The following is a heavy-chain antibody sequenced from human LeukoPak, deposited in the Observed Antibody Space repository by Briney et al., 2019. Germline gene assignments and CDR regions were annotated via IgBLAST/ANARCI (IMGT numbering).Heavy chain of an antibody. CDR3: ARVPRDPLHNFGYFDY. Sequence: PSETLSLTCTVSGGSISSSDFYWGWIRQPPGKGLELLGTFYYSGSTSYNPSLRSRVTISGDTSKNQFSLTLSSVTAADTAVYYCARVPRDPLHNFGYFDYWGQGTLVTVFS. D-gene: IGHD1-1*01. V-gene: IGHV4-39*01. CDR1: GGSISSSDFY. CDR2: FYYSGST. J-gene: IGHJ4*02.